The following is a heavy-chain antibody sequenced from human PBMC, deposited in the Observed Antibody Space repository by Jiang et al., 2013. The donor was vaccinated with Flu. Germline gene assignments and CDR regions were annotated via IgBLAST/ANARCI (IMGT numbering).Heavy chain of an antibody. Sequence: VQLVESGGGVVHPGRSLRLSCAASGVTFRGFALHWVRQAPGKGPEWVALISYDGITTYYADSVKGRFTISRDNPNKTLYLQMNSLRPDDTAVYYCGRELLVEATVPYYYGMDVWGHGITV. V-gene: IGHV3-30-3*01. CDR1: GVTFRGFA. CDR3: GRELLVEATVPYYYGMDV. J-gene: IGHJ6*02. D-gene: IGHD1-26*01. CDR2: ISYDGITT.